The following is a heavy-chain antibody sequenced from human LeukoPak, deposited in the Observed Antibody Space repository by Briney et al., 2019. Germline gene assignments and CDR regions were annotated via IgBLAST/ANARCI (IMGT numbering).Heavy chain of an antibody. V-gene: IGHV3-66*02. CDR3: ARESGEMAIFDY. D-gene: IGHD5-24*01. J-gene: IGHJ4*02. Sequence: GGSLRLSCAASGFTVSSNYMSWVRQAPGKGLEWVSVIYSGGSTYYADSVKGRFTISRDNSKNTLYLQMNSLRAEDTAVYYCARESGEMAIFDYWGPGTLVTVSS. CDR2: IYSGGST. CDR1: GFTVSSNY.